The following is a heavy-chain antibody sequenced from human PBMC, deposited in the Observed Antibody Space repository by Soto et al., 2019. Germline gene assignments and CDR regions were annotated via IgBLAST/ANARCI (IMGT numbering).Heavy chain of an antibody. CDR1: GYSFTSYW. CDR3: ATNSIGYSSCLSQRIGTYYYGMFV. D-gene: IGHD6-13*01. CDR2: IYPGDSDT. Sequence: GESLKISGKGSGYSFTSYWIGWVRQMPGKDLEWMGIIYPGDSDTRYSPSFQGQVTISADKSISTAYLQWSSLKTSDTAMYYCATNSIGYSSCLSQRIGTYYYGMFVWDEGTTISVSS. V-gene: IGHV5-51*01. J-gene: IGHJ6*04.